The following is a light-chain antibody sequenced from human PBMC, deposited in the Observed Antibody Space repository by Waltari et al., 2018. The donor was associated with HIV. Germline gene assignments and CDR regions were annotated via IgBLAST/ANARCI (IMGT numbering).Light chain of an antibody. CDR2: EVT. J-gene: IGLJ3*02. V-gene: IGLV2-8*01. CDR1: SSDVGGYNY. Sequence: QSVLTQPPSASGSPGQSVTISCTGSSSDVGGYNYVSWYQQHPGKAPKLIIYEVTKRPSGFPDRFSGSKSGNTASLTVSGLQAEDEADYYCSSYPGSFPWVFGGGTKLTVL. CDR3: SSYPGSFPWV.